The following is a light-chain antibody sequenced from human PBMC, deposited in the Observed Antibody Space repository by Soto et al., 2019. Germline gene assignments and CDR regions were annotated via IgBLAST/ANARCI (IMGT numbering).Light chain of an antibody. CDR1: QSIDSW. V-gene: IGKV1-5*03. J-gene: IGKJ1*01. Sequence: DIQMTQSPSTLSASLGDRVTITCRASQSIDSWLAWYQQKPGKAPKLLMYKASSLESGVPSRFSGSGSETEFTLTISSLQPDDFATYYCQHYKSYPWTFGQGTKVDI. CDR2: KAS. CDR3: QHYKSYPWT.